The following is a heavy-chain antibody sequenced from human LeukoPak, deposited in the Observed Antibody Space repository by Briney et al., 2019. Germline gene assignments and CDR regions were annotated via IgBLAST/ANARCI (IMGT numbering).Heavy chain of an antibody. CDR3: ARDRGGLLWSGYYYYGMDV. V-gene: IGHV3-66*01. Sequence: GGSLRLSCAASGFTVSSNYMSWVRQAPGKGLEWVSVIYSGGSTYYADSVEGRFTISRDNSKNTLYLQMNSLRAEDTAVYYCARDRGGLLWSGYYYYGMDVWGQGTTVTVSS. CDR1: GFTVSSNY. CDR2: IYSGGST. J-gene: IGHJ6*02. D-gene: IGHD3-10*01.